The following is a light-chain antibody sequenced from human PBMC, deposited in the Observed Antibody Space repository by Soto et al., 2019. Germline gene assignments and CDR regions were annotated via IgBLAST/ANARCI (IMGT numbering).Light chain of an antibody. CDR2: WAS. Sequence: DIVMTQSPDSLAVSLGERATFNCKSSQSILDRSKNKYYLAWYQQTSGQPPTLLIYWASLRASGVPDRFTGSGSGTDFTLTISSLQAEDVAVYYCQQYVTSPWTFGQGTKVEI. V-gene: IGKV4-1*01. CDR1: QSILDRSKNKYY. J-gene: IGKJ1*01. CDR3: QQYVTSPWT.